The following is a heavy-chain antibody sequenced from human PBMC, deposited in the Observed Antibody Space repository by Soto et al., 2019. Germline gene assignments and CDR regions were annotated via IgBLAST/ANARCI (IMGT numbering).Heavy chain of an antibody. V-gene: IGHV1-3*01. Sequence: XPVKVSCTASGYSFTSYAMHWVRQAPGQRLEWMGWINAGNGSTKYSQKFQCRVTITRDTSASTAYMELSSLRSEDTAVYYCARAWMGIAYYYYGMDVWGQGTTVTVSS. CDR1: GYSFTSYA. CDR2: INAGNGST. CDR3: ARAWMGIAYYYYGMDV. J-gene: IGHJ6*02. D-gene: IGHD6-13*01.